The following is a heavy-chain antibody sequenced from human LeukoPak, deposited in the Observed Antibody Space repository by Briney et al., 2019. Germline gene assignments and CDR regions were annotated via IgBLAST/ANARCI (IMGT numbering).Heavy chain of an antibody. Sequence: GGSLRLSCAASGFSFSTYNMNWVRQAPGKGLDWVSSISPGSNYIYYADSVKGRFTISRDNAKNSLYLQMNSLRAEDTALYYCARGSVGLQRNDWFDPWGQGTLVTVSS. CDR2: ISPGSNYI. V-gene: IGHV3-21*01. J-gene: IGHJ5*02. CDR3: ARGSVGLQRNDWFDP. CDR1: GFSFSTYN. D-gene: IGHD4-11*01.